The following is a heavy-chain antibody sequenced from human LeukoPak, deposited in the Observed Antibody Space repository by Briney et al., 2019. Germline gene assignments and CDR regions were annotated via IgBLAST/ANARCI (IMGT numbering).Heavy chain of an antibody. J-gene: IGHJ4*02. CDR1: GFTFGDYA. CDR3: TRDRTVGRGYYYDSSGPKGFDY. CDR2: IRSKAYGGTT. D-gene: IGHD3-22*01. Sequence: GGSLRLSCIASGFTFGDYAMSWFRQAPGKGLEWVGFIRSKAYGGTTEYAASVKGRFTISRDDSKSIAYLQMNSLKTEDTAVYYCTRDRTVGRGYYYDSSGPKGFDYWGQGTLATVSS. V-gene: IGHV3-49*03.